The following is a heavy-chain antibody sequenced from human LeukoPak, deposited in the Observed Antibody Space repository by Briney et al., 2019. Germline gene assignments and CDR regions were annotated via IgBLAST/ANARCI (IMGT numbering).Heavy chain of an antibody. CDR1: GGSFSGYY. D-gene: IGHD7-27*01. Sequence: SETLSLTCAVYGGSFSGYYWSWIRQPPGKGLEWIGEINHSGSTNYNPSLKSRVTISVDTSKNQFSLKLSSVTAVDTAVYYCARTNWGSNWFDPWGQGTLVTVSS. J-gene: IGHJ5*02. CDR3: ARTNWGSNWFDP. CDR2: INHSGST. V-gene: IGHV4-34*01.